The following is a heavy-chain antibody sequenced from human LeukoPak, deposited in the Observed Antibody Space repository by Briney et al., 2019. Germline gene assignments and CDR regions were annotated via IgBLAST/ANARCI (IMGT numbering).Heavy chain of an antibody. Sequence: PSETLSLTCAVYGGSFSGYYWSWIRQPPGKGLEWVGEINHSGSTYYNPSLKSRVTISVDRSKNQFSLKLSSVTAADTAVYYCARALWFGESIDYWGQGTLVTVSS. V-gene: IGHV4-34*01. CDR1: GGSFSGYY. J-gene: IGHJ4*02. CDR2: INHSGST. D-gene: IGHD3-10*01. CDR3: ARALWFGESIDY.